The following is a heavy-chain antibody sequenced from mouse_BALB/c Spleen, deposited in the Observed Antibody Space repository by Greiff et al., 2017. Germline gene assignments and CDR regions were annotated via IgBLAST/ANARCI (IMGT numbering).Heavy chain of an antibody. J-gene: IGHJ2*01. Sequence: EVKLVESGGGLVQPGGSLKLSCAASGFTFSSYTMSWVRQTPEKRLEWVAYISNGGGSTYYPDTVKGRFTISRDNAKNTLYLQMSSLKSEDTAMYYCARQAARAAYFDYWGQGTTLTVSS. CDR1: GFTFSSYT. V-gene: IGHV5-12-2*01. D-gene: IGHD3-1*01. CDR3: ARQAARAAYFDY. CDR2: ISNGGGST.